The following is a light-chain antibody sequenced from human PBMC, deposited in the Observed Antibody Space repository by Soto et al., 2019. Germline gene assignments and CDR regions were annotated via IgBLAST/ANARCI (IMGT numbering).Light chain of an antibody. CDR3: QQRSNWPS. V-gene: IGKV3-11*01. CDR2: DAS. J-gene: IGKJ4*01. CDR1: QSVSSY. Sequence: EIVLTQSPATLSLSPGERATLSCRASQSVSSYLAWYQQKPGQAPRLLIYDASTRATGIPARFSGSGSGTFFTLTISSLEPEVFDVYYCQQRSNWPSFGGGTKVEIK.